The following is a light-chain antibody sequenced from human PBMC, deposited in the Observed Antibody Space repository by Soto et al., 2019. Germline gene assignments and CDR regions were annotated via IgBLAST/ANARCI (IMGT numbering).Light chain of an antibody. CDR2: GAS. Sequence: EIVLTQSPGTLSLSPGERATLSCRASHSVSSSYLAWYQQKPGQAPRLLIYGASSRATGIPDRFRGSGSGTDFTLSISLLEPEDFAVYYCQQYGGSPPSTFGQGTRLEIK. CDR1: HSVSSSY. V-gene: IGKV3-20*01. J-gene: IGKJ5*01. CDR3: QQYGGSPPST.